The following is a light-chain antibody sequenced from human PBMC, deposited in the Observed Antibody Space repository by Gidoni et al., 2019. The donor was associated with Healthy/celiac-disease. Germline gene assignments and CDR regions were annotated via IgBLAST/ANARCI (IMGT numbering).Light chain of an antibody. CDR1: QSVSSY. J-gene: IGKJ1*01. V-gene: IGKV3-11*01. CDR2: DAS. Sequence: DIVLTQSPATLSLSPGESATLSCRASQSVSSYLAWYQQTPGQAPRLLIYDASNRAPGIPARFSGSGSGTDFTLTISSLEPEDFAVYYCQQRSNWPPWTFGQGTKVEIK. CDR3: QQRSNWPPWT.